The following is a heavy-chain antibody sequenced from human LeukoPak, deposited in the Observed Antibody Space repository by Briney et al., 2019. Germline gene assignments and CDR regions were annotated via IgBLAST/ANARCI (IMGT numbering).Heavy chain of an antibody. CDR3: AREERYSSSWYPWYFDL. CDR1: GFTFSSYW. CDR2: INTDGSST. Sequence: GGSLGLSCAASGFTFSSYWMHWVRQAPGKGLVWVSRINTDGSSTSYADSVKGRFTISRDNAKNTLYLQMNSLRAEDTAVYYCAREERYSSSWYPWYFDLWGRGTLVTVSS. D-gene: IGHD6-13*01. V-gene: IGHV3-74*01. J-gene: IGHJ2*01.